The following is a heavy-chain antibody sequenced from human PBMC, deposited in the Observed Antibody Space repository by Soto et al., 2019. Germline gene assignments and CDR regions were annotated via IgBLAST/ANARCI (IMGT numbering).Heavy chain of an antibody. CDR1: GFTFSSYA. CDR2: ISGSGGST. V-gene: IGHV3-23*01. Sequence: GGSLRLSCAASGFTFSSYAMSWVRQAPGKWLEWVSAISGSGGSTYYADSVKGRFTISRDNSKNTLYLQMNSLRAEDTAVYYCAKDLLHWPRGIGMDVWGQGXTVTVYS. D-gene: IGHD3-10*01. CDR3: AKDLLHWPRGIGMDV. J-gene: IGHJ6*02.